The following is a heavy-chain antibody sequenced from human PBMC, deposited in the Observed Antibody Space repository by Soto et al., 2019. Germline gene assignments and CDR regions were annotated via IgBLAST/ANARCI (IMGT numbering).Heavy chain of an antibody. CDR2: ITSKAYGGTT. V-gene: IGHV3-49*02. D-gene: IGHD3-10*01. CDR3: SRVPPNNRGAPLDY. J-gene: IGHJ4*02. Sequence: RHAPRMGLEWVGFITSKAYGGTTEYAATVKGRFTISRDDSKSIAYLQMNSLKTDDTAVYYCSRVPPNNRGAPLDYWGQGTLVTVSS.